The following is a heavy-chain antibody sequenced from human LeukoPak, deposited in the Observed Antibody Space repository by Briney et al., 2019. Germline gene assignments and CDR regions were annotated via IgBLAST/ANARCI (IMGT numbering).Heavy chain of an antibody. V-gene: IGHV3-23*01. CDR3: AKHWTTVVTPKGYYFDS. J-gene: IGHJ4*02. CDR2: ISTTGGST. Sequence: GGSLRLSCAASGFSFNNYAMSWVRQAPGKGLEWVSAISTTGGSTYYADSVKVRFTISRDNSKNTLSLQMDSLRVEDTAVYYCAKHWTTVVTPKGYYFDSWGQGTLVTVSS. D-gene: IGHD4-23*01. CDR1: GFSFNNYA.